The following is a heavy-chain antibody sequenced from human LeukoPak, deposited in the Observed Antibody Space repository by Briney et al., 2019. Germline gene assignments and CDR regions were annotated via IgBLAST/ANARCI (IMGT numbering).Heavy chain of an antibody. CDR3: ASARSGWSLNYYYYYMDV. Sequence: SETLSLTCTVSGYSISSGYYWGWIRQPPGKGLEWIGSLYHSGSAYYNPSLKSRVTISLDTSKNQFSLKLSSVTAADTAVYCCASARSGWSLNYYYYYMDVWGKGTTVTVSS. D-gene: IGHD6-19*01. J-gene: IGHJ6*03. V-gene: IGHV4-38-2*02. CDR2: LYHSGSA. CDR1: GYSISSGYY.